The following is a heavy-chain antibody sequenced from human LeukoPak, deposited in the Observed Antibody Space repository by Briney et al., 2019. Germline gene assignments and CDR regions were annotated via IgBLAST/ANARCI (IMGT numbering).Heavy chain of an antibody. CDR2: IYYSGST. CDR3: ARSDSSSWYRSTRFDP. V-gene: IGHV4-31*03. J-gene: IGHJ5*02. CDR1: GGSISSSSYY. D-gene: IGHD6-13*01. Sequence: SETLSLTCTVSGGSISSSSYYWSWIRQHPGKGLEWIGYIYYSGSTFYNPSLKSRVTISVDTSKNQFSLKLSSVTAADTAVYYCARSDSSSWYRSTRFDPWGQGTLVTVSS.